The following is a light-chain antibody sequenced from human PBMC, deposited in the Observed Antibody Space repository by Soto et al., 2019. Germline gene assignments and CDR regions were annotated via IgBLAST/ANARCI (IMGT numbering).Light chain of an antibody. CDR3: QQYDNLPIT. CDR2: AAS. J-gene: IGKJ5*01. CDR1: QDINNR. V-gene: IGKV1-12*01. Sequence: DIQMTQSPSSVSASVGDRVTITCRASQDINNRLAWFQQRPGRAPKYLIQAASILQSGFPSRFSGSGSGTDFTLTINSLQPEDLATYYCQQYDNLPITFGQGTRLEIK.